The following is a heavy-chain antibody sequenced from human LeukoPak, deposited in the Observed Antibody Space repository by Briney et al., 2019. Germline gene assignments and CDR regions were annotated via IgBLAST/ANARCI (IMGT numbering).Heavy chain of an antibody. D-gene: IGHD2-15*01. J-gene: IGHJ6*03. CDR1: GYTFTSYG. V-gene: IGHV1-18*01. Sequence: ASVKVSCKASGYTFTSYGITWVRQAPGQGLEWMGWISAYNAYTYYAQKLQGRVTMTTDTSTSTAYMELRSLRSDDTAVYYCARDLGRRCSGGSCYYYSNYMDVWGKGTTVTISS. CDR3: ARDLGRRCSGGSCYYYSNYMDV. CDR2: ISAYNAYT.